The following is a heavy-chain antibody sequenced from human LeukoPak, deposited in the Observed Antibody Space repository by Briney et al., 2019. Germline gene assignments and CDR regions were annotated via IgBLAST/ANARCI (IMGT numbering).Heavy chain of an antibody. D-gene: IGHD6-13*01. CDR2: INPNSGGT. CDR3: ASRYSSSWYRWGEGASYDAFDI. CDR1: GYTFTGYY. Sequence: ASVKVSCKASGYTFTGYYMHWVRQAPGQGLEWMGWINPNSGGTNYAQKLQGRVTMTRDTSISTAYMELSRLRSDDTAVYYCASRYSSSWYRWGEGASYDAFDIWGQGTMVTVSS. V-gene: IGHV1-2*02. J-gene: IGHJ3*02.